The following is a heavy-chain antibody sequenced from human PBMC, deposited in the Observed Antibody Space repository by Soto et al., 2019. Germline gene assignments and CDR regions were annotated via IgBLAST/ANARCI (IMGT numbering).Heavy chain of an antibody. J-gene: IGHJ3*02. CDR1: GFTFSNAW. D-gene: IGHD3-10*01. CDR2: IKSKTDGGTT. Sequence: EVPLVESGGGLVKPGGSLRLSCAASGFTFSNAWMNWVRQAPGKGLEWVGRIKSKTDGGTTDYAAPVKGRFTISRDDSKNTLYLQMNSLKTEDTAVYYCTTDRGDGYNVAFDIWGQGTMVTVSS. V-gene: IGHV3-15*07. CDR3: TTDRGDGYNVAFDI.